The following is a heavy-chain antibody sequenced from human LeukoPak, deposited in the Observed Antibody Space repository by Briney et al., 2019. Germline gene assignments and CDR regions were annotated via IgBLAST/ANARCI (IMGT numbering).Heavy chain of an antibody. V-gene: IGHV4-34*01. D-gene: IGHD3-3*01. CDR1: GGSFRGYY. CDR3: ARDHDWWSGYLIY. CDR2: INHSGST. Sequence: SETLSLTCAVYGGSFRGYYWSWIRQPPGKGLEWIGEINHSGSTNYNPSLKSRVTILVDTSKNQFSLKLSTVTAADTAVDYCARDHDWWSGYLIYWGQGTLVTVSS. J-gene: IGHJ4*02.